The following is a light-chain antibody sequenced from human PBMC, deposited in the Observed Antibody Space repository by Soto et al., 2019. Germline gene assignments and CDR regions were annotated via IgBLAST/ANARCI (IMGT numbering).Light chain of an antibody. Sequence: QSALTQPASVSGSPGQSITISCTGTSSDVGSYNLVSWYQQHPGKAPKLMIYEGSKRPSGVSNRFSGSKSGNTDSLTISGLQAEDEADYYCCSYAGSSPYVFGTGTKLTVL. CDR3: CSYAGSSPYV. V-gene: IGLV2-23*01. J-gene: IGLJ1*01. CDR1: SSDVGSYNL. CDR2: EGS.